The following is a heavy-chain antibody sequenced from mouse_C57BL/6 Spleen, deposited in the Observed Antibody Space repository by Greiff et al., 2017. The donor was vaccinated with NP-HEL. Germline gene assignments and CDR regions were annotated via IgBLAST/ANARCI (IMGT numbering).Heavy chain of an antibody. Sequence: VQLQQSGPELVKPGASVKISCKASGYAFSSSWMNWVKQRPGKGLEWIGRIYPGDGDTNYNGKFKGKATLTADKSSSTAYMQLSSLTSEDSAVYFCARGELGFAYWGQGTLGTVSA. V-gene: IGHV1-82*01. D-gene: IGHD4-1*01. CDR3: ARGELGFAY. CDR2: IYPGDGDT. CDR1: GYAFSSSW. J-gene: IGHJ3*01.